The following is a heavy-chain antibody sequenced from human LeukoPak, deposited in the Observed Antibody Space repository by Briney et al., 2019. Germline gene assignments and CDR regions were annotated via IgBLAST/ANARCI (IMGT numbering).Heavy chain of an antibody. J-gene: IGHJ4*02. Sequence: SVKVSCKASGGTFSSYTISWVRQAPGQGLEWMGRIIPILGIANYAQKFQGRVTITADKSTSTAYMELRSLRSEDTAVYYCARGTTAVTPKDYWGQGTLVTVSS. CDR3: ARGTTAVTPKDY. CDR1: GGTFSSYT. D-gene: IGHD4-23*01. V-gene: IGHV1-69*02. CDR2: IIPILGIA.